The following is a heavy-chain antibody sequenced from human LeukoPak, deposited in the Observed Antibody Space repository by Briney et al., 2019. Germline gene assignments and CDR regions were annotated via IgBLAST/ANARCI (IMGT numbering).Heavy chain of an antibody. V-gene: IGHV4-59*01. CDR2: IYYRGST. D-gene: IGHD5-24*01. J-gene: IGHJ5*02. CDR3: ASLTFGYNNYFDP. CDR1: GGSFSGYY. Sequence: SETLSLTCAVYGGSFSGYYWSWIRQPPGKGLEWIGYIYYRGSTKYSPSLKSRVTISVDTSKNQFSLRLSSVTAADTAVYYCASLTFGYNNYFDPWGQGTLVTVSS.